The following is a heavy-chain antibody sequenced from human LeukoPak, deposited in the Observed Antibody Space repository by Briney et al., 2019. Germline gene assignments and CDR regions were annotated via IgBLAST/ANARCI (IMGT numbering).Heavy chain of an antibody. J-gene: IGHJ5*02. D-gene: IGHD2-8*01. Sequence: PSEALSLTCTLSGASISSRFWSWVRQPPGKRPEYIGYMSYSGNTNYNPSLKSRVTISLDTYKIQFSLKLSSLTAADTAVYYCARFSSGSNWFDAWGQGTLVTVSS. V-gene: IGHV4-59*11. CDR1: GASISSRF. CDR3: ARFSSGSNWFDA. CDR2: MSYSGNT.